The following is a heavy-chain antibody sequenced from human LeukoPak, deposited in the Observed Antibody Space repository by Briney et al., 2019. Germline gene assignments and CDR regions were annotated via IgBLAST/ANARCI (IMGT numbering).Heavy chain of an antibody. CDR3: AKRGAEVGATVAPGDY. J-gene: IGHJ4*02. D-gene: IGHD1-26*01. V-gene: IGHV3-23*01. CDR2: ISGSGGST. CDR1: GFTFSSYG. Sequence: PGGSLRLSCAASGFTFSSYGMSWVRQAPGKGLKWVSAISGSGGSTYYADSVKGRFTISRDISKNTLYLQMNSLRPEDTAVYYCAKRGAEVGATVAPGDYWGQGTLVAVSS.